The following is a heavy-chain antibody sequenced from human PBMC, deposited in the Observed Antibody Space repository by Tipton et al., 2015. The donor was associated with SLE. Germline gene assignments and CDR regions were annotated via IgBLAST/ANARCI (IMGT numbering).Heavy chain of an antibody. Sequence: TLSLTCTVSGGSISSYYWRWVRQPPGKGLVWTEYIYYSGITDYNPSLKNRVTISVDTSKNQFSLKLSSVTAADTAVYYCARAGEDSSGWCWDYWGQGTLVTVSS. CDR3: ARAGEDSSGWCWDY. V-gene: IGHV4-59*01. J-gene: IGHJ4*02. D-gene: IGHD6-19*01. CDR2: IYYSGIT. CDR1: GGSISSYY.